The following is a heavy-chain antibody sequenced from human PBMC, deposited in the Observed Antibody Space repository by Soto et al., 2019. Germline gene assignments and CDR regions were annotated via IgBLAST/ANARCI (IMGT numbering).Heavy chain of an antibody. CDR3: ARVKDRAYDWNYGYVDY. J-gene: IGHJ4*02. CDR2: INHSGGT. V-gene: IGHV4-34*01. Sequence: SETVSLTCAVSGVSFSGYYWSWIRQPPGKGLEWIGEINHSGGTNYNPSLKSRVTILVRATKNHLSLRLSSVTAADEAVDYCARVKDRAYDWNYGYVDYWGQGTLVTVSS. CDR1: GVSFSGYY. D-gene: IGHD1-7*01.